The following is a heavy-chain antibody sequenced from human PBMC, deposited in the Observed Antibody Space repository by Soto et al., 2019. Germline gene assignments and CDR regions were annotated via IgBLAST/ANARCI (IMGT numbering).Heavy chain of an antibody. CDR2: ISGSGGST. J-gene: IGHJ3*02. V-gene: IGHV3-23*01. CDR3: AKSPGYSCSDFGVNDAFDI. CDR1: GFTFSSYA. Sequence: GGSLRLSCAASGFTFSSYAMSWVRQAPGKGLEWVSAISGSGGSTYYADSVKGRFTISRDNSKNTLYLQMNSLRAEDTAVYYCAKSPGYSCSDFGVNDAFDIWGQGTMVTVSS. D-gene: IGHD5-12*01.